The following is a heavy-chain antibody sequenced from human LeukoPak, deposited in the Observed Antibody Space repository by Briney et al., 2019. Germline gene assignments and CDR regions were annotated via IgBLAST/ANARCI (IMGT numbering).Heavy chain of an antibody. J-gene: IGHJ1*01. CDR3: ARDCGGDCSNEYFQH. CDR1: GYTFTSYW. D-gene: IGHD2-21*01. V-gene: IGHV1-69*01. Sequence: KISCKGSGYTFTSYWIGWVRQAPGQGLEWMGGIIPIFGTANYAQKFQGRVTITADESTSTAYMELSSLRSEDTAVYYCARDCGGDCSNEYFQHWGQGTLVTVSS. CDR2: IIPIFGTA.